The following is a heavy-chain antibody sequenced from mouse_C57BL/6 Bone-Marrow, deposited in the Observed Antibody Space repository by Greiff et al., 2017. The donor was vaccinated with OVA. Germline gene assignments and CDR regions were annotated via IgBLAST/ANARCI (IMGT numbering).Heavy chain of an antibody. CDR3: TPLLLRYYFDY. V-gene: IGHV14-4*01. Sequence: EVQLQQSGAELVRPGASVKLSCTASGFNIKDDYLHWVKQRPEQGLEWIGWIDPENGDTEYASKFQGKAPITADTSSNTAYLQLSSLTSEDTAVYDCTPLLLRYYFDYWGQGTTLTVSS. J-gene: IGHJ2*01. D-gene: IGHD1-1*01. CDR2: IDPENGDT. CDR1: GFNIKDDY.